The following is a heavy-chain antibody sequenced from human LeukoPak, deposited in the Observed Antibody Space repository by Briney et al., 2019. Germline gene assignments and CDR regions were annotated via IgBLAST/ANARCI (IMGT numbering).Heavy chain of an antibody. CDR2: INHSGST. CDR3: ARGDHYTMIVEN. Sequence: PSETLSLTCAVYGGSFSGYYWSWIRQPPGMGLEWIGEINHSGSTNYNPSLKSRVTISVDTSKNQFSLKLSSVTAADTAVYYCARGDHYTMIVENWGQGTLVTVSS. V-gene: IGHV4-34*01. D-gene: IGHD3-22*01. J-gene: IGHJ4*02. CDR1: GGSFSGYY.